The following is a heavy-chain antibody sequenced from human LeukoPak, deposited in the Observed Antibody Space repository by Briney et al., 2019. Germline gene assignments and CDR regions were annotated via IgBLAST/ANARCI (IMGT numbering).Heavy chain of an antibody. CDR3: ARRAGAYSHPYDY. V-gene: IGHV3-30*04. CDR1: GFTLSSYA. D-gene: IGHD4/OR15-4a*01. CDR2: ISYDGSIK. Sequence: GGSLRLSCVASGFTLSSYAMHWVRQAPGKGLEWVAVISYDGSIKYYADSVKGRFTISRDNSNYTLNLQMNSLRAEDTAVYYCARRAGAYSHPYDYWGQGTLVTVSS. J-gene: IGHJ4*02.